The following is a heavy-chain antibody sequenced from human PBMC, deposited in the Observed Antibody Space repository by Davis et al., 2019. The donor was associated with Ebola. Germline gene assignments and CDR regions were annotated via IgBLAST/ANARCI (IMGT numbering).Heavy chain of an antibody. CDR1: GLIFRTSG. D-gene: IGHD3-10*01. Sequence: GESLKISCAASGLIFRTSGMHWVRQAPGKGLEWVAMIWSDGSQKYYADSVKGRFIISRDNSKNTLYLQMNSLTAEDTALYFCVKVFWVQGVSYFDSWGQGTLVTVSS. CDR3: VKVFWVQGVSYFDS. CDR2: IWSDGSQK. V-gene: IGHV3-33*06. J-gene: IGHJ4*02.